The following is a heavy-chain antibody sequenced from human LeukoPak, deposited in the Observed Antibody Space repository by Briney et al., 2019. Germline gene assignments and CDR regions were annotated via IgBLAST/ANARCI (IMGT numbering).Heavy chain of an antibody. Sequence: SETLSLTCSVSGGSISNYYWSWIRQPPGKGLEWIGYIYYTGSTNYNPSFKSRVTISVDTSKNQFSLKLSSVTAADTAVYYCARGVVGAIDYWGQGTLVTVSS. CDR3: ARGVVGAIDY. V-gene: IGHV4-59*01. CDR1: GGSISNYY. J-gene: IGHJ4*02. D-gene: IGHD1-26*01. CDR2: IYYTGST.